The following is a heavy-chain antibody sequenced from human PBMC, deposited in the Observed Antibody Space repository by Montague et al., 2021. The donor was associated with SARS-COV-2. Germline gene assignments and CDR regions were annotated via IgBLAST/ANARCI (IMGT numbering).Heavy chain of an antibody. Sequence: SETLSLTCAVSGDSISTDNWWTWVRLPPGKGLEWIGEVNQSGTTIYNPSVKSGVTISEDASKNQFYLRLNSVTAADTAVYYCARGRRPVVVPGAGPAGRAFDIWGQGTMVTVSS. CDR1: GDSISTDNW. V-gene: IGHV4-4*02. J-gene: IGHJ3*02. D-gene: IGHD2-2*01. CDR3: ARGRRPVVVPGAGPAGRAFDI. CDR2: VNQSGTT.